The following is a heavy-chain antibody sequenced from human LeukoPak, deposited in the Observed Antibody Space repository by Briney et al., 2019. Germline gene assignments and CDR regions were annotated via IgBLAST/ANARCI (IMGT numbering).Heavy chain of an antibody. CDR2: ISAYNGNT. V-gene: IGHV1-18*04. D-gene: IGHD5-18*01. Sequence: ASVKVSCKASGYTFTSYGISWVRQAPGQGLEWMGWISAYNGNTDYAQKLQGRVTMTTDTSTSTAYMELRSLRSDDTAVYYCARDLVPYFYSYGDAAFDIWGQGTMVTVSS. CDR1: GYTFTSYG. CDR3: ARDLVPYFYSYGDAAFDI. J-gene: IGHJ3*02.